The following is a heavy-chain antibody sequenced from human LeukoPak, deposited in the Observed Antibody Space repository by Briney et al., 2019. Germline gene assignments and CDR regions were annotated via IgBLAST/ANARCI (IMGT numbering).Heavy chain of an antibody. V-gene: IGHV3-64D*06. CDR1: GFTFSSYA. D-gene: IGHD5-12*01. CDR2: ISSNGGST. Sequence: GGSLRLSCSASGFTFSSYAMHWVRQAPGKGLEYVSAISSNGGSTYYADSVKGRFTISRDNSKNTLYLQMSSLGAEDTAVYYCVKRYSGYEGNYFDYWGQGTLVTVSS. CDR3: VKRYSGYEGNYFDY. J-gene: IGHJ4*02.